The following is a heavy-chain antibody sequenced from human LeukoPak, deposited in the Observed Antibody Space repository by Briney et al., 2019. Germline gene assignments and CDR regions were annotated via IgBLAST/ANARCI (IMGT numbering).Heavy chain of an antibody. V-gene: IGHV3-30*03. CDR3: ARDPAYGSGTYTHFDY. Sequence: PGRSLRLSCAASGFTFSSYGMHWVRQAPGKGLEWVAVISYDGSNKYYADSVKGRFTISRDNSKNTLYLQMNSLRAEDTAVYYCARDPAYGSGTYTHFDYWGQGTLVTVSS. J-gene: IGHJ4*02. CDR2: ISYDGSNK. D-gene: IGHD3-10*01. CDR1: GFTFSSYG.